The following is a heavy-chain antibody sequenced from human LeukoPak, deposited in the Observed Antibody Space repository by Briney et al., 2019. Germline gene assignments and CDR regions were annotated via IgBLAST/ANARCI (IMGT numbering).Heavy chain of an antibody. J-gene: IGHJ3*02. V-gene: IGHV5-10-1*01. D-gene: IGHD3-22*01. CDR2: IDPSDSYT. Sequence: GESLKISCKGSGYRFNSYWINWVRQMPGRGLEWMGTIDPSDSYTKYNLSFQGHVTISADKSISTAYPQWSSLKASDTAMYYCARPLSSGYYGGGFDIWGQGTMVTVSS. CDR1: GYRFNSYW. CDR3: ARPLSSGYYGGGFDI.